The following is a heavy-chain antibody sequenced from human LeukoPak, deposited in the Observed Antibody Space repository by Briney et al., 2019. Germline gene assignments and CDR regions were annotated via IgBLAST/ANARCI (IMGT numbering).Heavy chain of an antibody. CDR2: IKQDGSEK. Sequence: PGGSLRLSCAASGFIFSNYWLSWVRQAPGKGLEWLANIKQDGSEKYYVESMKGRFTISRDNAKNSLYLQMNSLRAEDTAVYYCARSASSSFGYYYYMDVWGKGTTVTVSS. CDR1: GFIFSNYW. D-gene: IGHD6-13*01. J-gene: IGHJ6*03. V-gene: IGHV3-7*01. CDR3: ARSASSSFGYYYYMDV.